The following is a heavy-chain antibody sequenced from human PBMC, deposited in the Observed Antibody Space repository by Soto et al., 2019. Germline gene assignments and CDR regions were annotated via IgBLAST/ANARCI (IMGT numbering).Heavy chain of an antibody. CDR2: ISAYNGNT. CDR1: GYTFTSYG. Sequence: ASVKVSCKASGYTFTSYGISWVRQAPGQGLEWMGWISAYNGNTNYAQKLQGRVTMTRDTSTSTAYMELRSLRSDDTAVYYCASYFGGSYYITNYYYGMDVWGQGTTVTVSS. CDR3: ASYFGGSYYITNYYYGMDV. D-gene: IGHD1-26*01. V-gene: IGHV1-18*01. J-gene: IGHJ6*02.